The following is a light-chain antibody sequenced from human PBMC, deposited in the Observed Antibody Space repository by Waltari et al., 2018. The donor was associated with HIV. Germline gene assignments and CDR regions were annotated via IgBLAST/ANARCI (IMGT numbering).Light chain of an antibody. V-gene: IGLV1-47*01. J-gene: IGLJ3*02. CDR3: AAWDDSLGGRGL. CDR2: RNN. CDR1: SSNIGRNY. Sequence: QSVLTQPPSATGTPGQRVTISCSGSSSNIGRNYVHWYQQLPGTTPKLTIYRNNPQPSGVPDRFSASKSGTSASLAIRGLRSEDEGDYYCAAWDDSLGGRGLFGGGTRLTVL.